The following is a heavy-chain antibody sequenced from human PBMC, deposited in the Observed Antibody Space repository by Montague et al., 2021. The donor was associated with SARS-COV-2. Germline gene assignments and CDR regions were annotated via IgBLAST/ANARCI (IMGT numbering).Heavy chain of an antibody. CDR2: ISTSSLYI. CDR3: ARALSASYSVGGDSFDI. J-gene: IGHJ3*02. Sequence: SLRLSCAASGFTFSKYSMNWVRQAPGKGLEWVSSISTSSLYIYYAASVKGRFTIPRANAKNSLFLQMDSLRAEDTAVYYCARALSASYSVGGDSFDIWGQGTMVTVS. V-gene: IGHV3-21*01. D-gene: IGHD5/OR15-5a*01. CDR1: GFTFSKYS.